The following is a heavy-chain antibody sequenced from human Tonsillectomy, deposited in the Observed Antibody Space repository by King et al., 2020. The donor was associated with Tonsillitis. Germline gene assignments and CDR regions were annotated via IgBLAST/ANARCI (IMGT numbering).Heavy chain of an antibody. V-gene: IGHV3-23*04. CDR1: GFTFSSYA. CDR2: ISGSGGSA. J-gene: IGHJ6*02. CDR3: AKDAVIGWWSDYYGMDV. D-gene: IGHD2-15*01. Sequence: QLVESGGGLVQPGGSLRLSCAASGFTFSSYAMSWVRQAPGKGLEWVSAISGSGGSAYYADSVKGRFTISRDNSKNTLYLQMNSLRAEDTAVYYCAKDAVIGWWSDYYGMDVWGQGTTVTVSS.